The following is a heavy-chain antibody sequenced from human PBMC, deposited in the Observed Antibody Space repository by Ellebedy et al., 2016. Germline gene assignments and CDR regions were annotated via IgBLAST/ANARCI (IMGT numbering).Heavy chain of an antibody. CDR1: GYTFTTYW. J-gene: IGHJ4*02. Sequence: GESLKISXKGSGYTFTTYWIAWVRKMPGKGLEWMAIIFPGDSNTRYSPSLQGQVTISADESISTAYLQWNNLKASDTAMYYCARVYNSGWTVEYWGQGTLVTVSS. V-gene: IGHV5-51*01. CDR2: IFPGDSNT. D-gene: IGHD6-19*01. CDR3: ARVYNSGWTVEY.